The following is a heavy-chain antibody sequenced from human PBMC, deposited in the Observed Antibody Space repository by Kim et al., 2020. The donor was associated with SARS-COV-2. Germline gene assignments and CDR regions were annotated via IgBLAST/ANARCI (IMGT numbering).Heavy chain of an antibody. CDR1: GGSFSGYY. J-gene: IGHJ4*02. CDR3: ARGRKGVYYYDSSGYFDY. Sequence: SETLSLTCAVYGGSFSGYYWSWIRQPPGKGLEWIGEINHSGSTNYNPSLKSRVTISVDTSKNQFSLKLSSVTAADTAVYYCARGRKGVYYYDSSGYFDYWGQGTLVTVSS. V-gene: IGHV4-34*01. D-gene: IGHD3-22*01. CDR2: INHSGST.